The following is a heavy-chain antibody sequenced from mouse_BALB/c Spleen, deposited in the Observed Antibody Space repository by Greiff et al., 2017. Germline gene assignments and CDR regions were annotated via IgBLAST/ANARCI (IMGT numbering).Heavy chain of an antibody. J-gene: IGHJ2*01. CDR3: ARSRYGNFFDY. D-gene: IGHD2-1*01. Sequence: VQLQQSGAELVRPGALVKLSCKASGFNFTDYYMHWVKQRPEQGLEWIGWIDPENGNTIYDPKFQGKASITADTSSNTAYLQLSSLTSEDTAVYYCARSRYGNFFDYWGQGTTLTVSS. CDR2: IDPENGNT. CDR1: GFNFTDYY. V-gene: IGHV14-1*02.